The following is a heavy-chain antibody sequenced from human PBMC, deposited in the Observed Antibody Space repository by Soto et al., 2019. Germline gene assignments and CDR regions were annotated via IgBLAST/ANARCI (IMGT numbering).Heavy chain of an antibody. V-gene: IGHV1-8*01. J-gene: IGHJ4*02. CDR3: ARRLAIAGVLPDY. Sequence: QVQLVQSGAEVKKPGASVKVSCKASGFTFTSYDINWVRQATGQGLEWMGWMNPNSGNTGYAQKFQGRSTMTRDTSISTAYMELSSRRSEDTAVYYGARRLAIAGVLPDYWGQGTLFTVSS. D-gene: IGHD3-3*02. CDR1: GFTFTSYD. CDR2: MNPNSGNT.